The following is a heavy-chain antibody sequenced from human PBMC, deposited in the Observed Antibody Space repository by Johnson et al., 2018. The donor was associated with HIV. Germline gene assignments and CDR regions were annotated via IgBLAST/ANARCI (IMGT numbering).Heavy chain of an antibody. J-gene: IGHJ3*02. CDR2: ISYDGRNK. V-gene: IGHV3-30*03. Sequence: QVQLVESGGGLVQPGGSLRLSCAASGFTFSSYGMHWVRQAPGKGLEWVAVISYDGRNKYYADSVKGRFTISRDNSKNTLYLQMNSLRAEDTAVYYCAYPREGSSWSNDAFDIWGQGTMVTVSS. CDR1: GFTFSSYG. D-gene: IGHD6-13*01. CDR3: AYPREGSSWSNDAFDI.